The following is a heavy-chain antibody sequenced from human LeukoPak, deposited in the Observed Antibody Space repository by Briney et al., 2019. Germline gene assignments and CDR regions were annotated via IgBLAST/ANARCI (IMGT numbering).Heavy chain of an antibody. V-gene: IGHV3-23*01. J-gene: IGHJ1*01. CDR3: AGDRRYDSSGYFQH. CDR1: AFSFSAYS. CDR2: ISGSGGNA. D-gene: IGHD3-22*01. Sequence: GGSLTLSCAASAFSFSAYSMYWVRQAPAKGLEWVSAISGSGGNAYYADSVKGRFTISRDNSKNTLDLQMNSLGAEDTAMYYCAGDRRYDSSGYFQHWGQGTLVAVSS.